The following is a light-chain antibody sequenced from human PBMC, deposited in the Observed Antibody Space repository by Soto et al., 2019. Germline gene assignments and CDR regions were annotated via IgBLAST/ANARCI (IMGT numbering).Light chain of an antibody. CDR2: DAS. CDR3: QQYDKYST. V-gene: IGKV1-5*01. Sequence: IQMTQSPSTLSASVGDTVTITCRASQSISVSLAWYQQKPGKAPNLLIYDASTLQGGVPSRFSGRRSGTEFTLTVTSLQPEDFATYFWQQYDKYSTFGHGTKVDVK. CDR1: QSISVS. J-gene: IGKJ1*01.